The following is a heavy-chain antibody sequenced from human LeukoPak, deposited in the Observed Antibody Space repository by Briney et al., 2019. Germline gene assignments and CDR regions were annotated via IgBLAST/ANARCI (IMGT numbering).Heavy chain of an antibody. Sequence: AASVKVSCKASGYTFTNYYMHGVRQAPGQGLEWMGLINPSGGSTSYAEKFQGRVIMTRDMSTTTDYMELSSLRSEDTAVYYCARDNSIGGRGWWFDPWGQGTLVTVSS. V-gene: IGHV1-46*01. J-gene: IGHJ5*02. CDR2: INPSGGST. D-gene: IGHD4-23*01. CDR3: ARDNSIGGRGWWFDP. CDR1: GYTFTNYY.